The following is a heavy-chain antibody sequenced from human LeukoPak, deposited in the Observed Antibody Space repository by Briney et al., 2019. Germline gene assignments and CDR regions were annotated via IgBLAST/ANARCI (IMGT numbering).Heavy chain of an antibody. CDR2: INHRGST. J-gene: IGHJ4*02. V-gene: IGHV4-34*01. CDR3: AREGYDILTSYFNDY. Sequence: SETLSLTCAVYGGSFSGYYWSWFRQPPGKGLEWIGEINHRGSTNYNPSLKSRLTISVDTSTNQFSLRLNSVTAADTAVYYCAREGYDILTSYFNDYWGQGTLVTVSS. D-gene: IGHD3-9*01. CDR1: GGSFSGYY.